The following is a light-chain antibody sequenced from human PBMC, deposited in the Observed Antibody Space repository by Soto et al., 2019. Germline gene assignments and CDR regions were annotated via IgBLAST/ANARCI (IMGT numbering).Light chain of an antibody. J-gene: IGLJ1*01. V-gene: IGLV2-14*01. CDR3: SSYTSSRTYV. Sequence: QSVLTQPASVSGSPGQSITISCTGTSSDVGAYNYVSWYQQHPGKAPKLMIYEVSYRPSGGSNRFSGSKSANTASLTISGLQAEDEADYYCSSYTSSRTYVFGTGTKVTVL. CDR1: SSDVGAYNY. CDR2: EVS.